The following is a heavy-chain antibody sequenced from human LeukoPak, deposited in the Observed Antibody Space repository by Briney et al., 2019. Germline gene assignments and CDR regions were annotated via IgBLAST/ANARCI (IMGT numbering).Heavy chain of an antibody. CDR1: GFTFSSYV. D-gene: IGHD1-7*01. CDR2: IIGSGGST. J-gene: IGHJ4*02. CDR3: AKGRGLTGTTGYFDY. V-gene: IGHV3-23*01. Sequence: GGSLRLSCAASGFTFSSYVMSWVSQAPGEGLEWVSGIIGSGGSTYYADFVKGRFTLSRDNSKKPLYLQMNSLRAEDTAVYYCAKGRGLTGTTGYFDYWGQGTLVTVSS.